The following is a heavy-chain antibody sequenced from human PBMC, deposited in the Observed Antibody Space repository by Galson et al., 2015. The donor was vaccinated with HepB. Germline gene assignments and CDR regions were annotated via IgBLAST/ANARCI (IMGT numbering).Heavy chain of an antibody. CDR3: ARDHKQWLVLDGLIDY. V-gene: IGHV3-21*01. J-gene: IGHJ4*02. Sequence: SLRLSCAASGFTFSSYSMNWVRQAPGKGLEWVSSISSSSSYIYYADSVKGRFTISRDNAKNSLYLQMNSLRAEDTAVYYCARDHKQWLVLDGLIDYWGQGTLVTVSS. D-gene: IGHD6-19*01. CDR2: ISSSSSYI. CDR1: GFTFSSYS.